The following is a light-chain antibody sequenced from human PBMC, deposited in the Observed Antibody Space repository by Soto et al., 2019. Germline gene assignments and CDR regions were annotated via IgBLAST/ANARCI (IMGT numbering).Light chain of an antibody. CDR2: GAS. Sequence: EIVMTQSQATLSVSPGERATLSCRASQSVSSNLVWYQQKPGQAPRLLIYGASTRATGIPARFSGSGSGTEFTLAISSLQSEDFAVYYCQHYNNWPPYTFGQGTKLEIK. V-gene: IGKV3-15*01. J-gene: IGKJ2*01. CDR1: QSVSSN. CDR3: QHYNNWPPYT.